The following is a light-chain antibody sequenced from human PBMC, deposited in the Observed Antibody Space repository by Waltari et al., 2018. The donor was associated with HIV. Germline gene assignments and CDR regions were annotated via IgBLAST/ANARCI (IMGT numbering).Light chain of an antibody. V-gene: IGKV3-15*01. CDR1: QSVRSH. J-gene: IGKJ2*01. Sequence: EIAMTQSPATLSVSPGERATLSCRARQSVRSHLAWFQQKPGQAPRLLIYGASTRATGIPARFSGSGSGTEFTLTINSLQSEDFGIYYCQQYDNWPPYTFGQGTKLEIK. CDR3: QQYDNWPPYT. CDR2: GAS.